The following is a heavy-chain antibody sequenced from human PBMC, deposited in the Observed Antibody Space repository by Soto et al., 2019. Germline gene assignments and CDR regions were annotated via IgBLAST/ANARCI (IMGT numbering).Heavy chain of an antibody. CDR1: AYTFTSYG. Sequence: QVQLVQSGPEVKKPGASVKVSCKASAYTFTSYGITWVRQAPGQGLDWMGWISAYNGNTNYAQKFQGRGTLATDTSTSTAYMELRSLTSDDTAVYYCARDYGSGSYRFDPWGQGTLVTVSS. J-gene: IGHJ5*02. CDR3: ARDYGSGSYRFDP. D-gene: IGHD3-10*01. V-gene: IGHV1-18*01. CDR2: ISAYNGNT.